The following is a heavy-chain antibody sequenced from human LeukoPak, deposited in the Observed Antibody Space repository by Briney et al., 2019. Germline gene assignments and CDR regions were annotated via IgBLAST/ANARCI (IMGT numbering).Heavy chain of an antibody. CDR2: IKQDGSEK. J-gene: IGHJ4*02. CDR1: GFTFSTYW. V-gene: IGHV3-7*01. D-gene: IGHD6-19*01. Sequence: PGGSLRLSCAASGFTFSTYWMSWVRQAPGKGLEWVANIKQDGSEKYYVDSVKGRFTISRDNAKNSLYLQMNSLRAEDTAVYYCARDLWEQWLVRARVSLDYWGQGTLVTVSS. CDR3: ARDLWEQWLVRARVSLDY.